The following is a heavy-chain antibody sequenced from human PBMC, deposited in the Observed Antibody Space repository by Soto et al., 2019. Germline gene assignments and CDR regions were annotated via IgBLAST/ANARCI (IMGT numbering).Heavy chain of an antibody. V-gene: IGHV3-7*03. CDR3: ARDLLTPGYYDSSGYYRFIAFDI. CDR1: GFTFSSDW. J-gene: IGHJ3*02. CDR2: IKQDGSEK. D-gene: IGHD3-22*01. Sequence: GGSLRLSCAASGFTFSSDWMSWVRQAPGKGLEWVANIKQDGSEKYYVDSVKGRFTISRDNAKNSLYLQMSSLRAEDTAVYYCARDLLTPGYYDSSGYYRFIAFDIWGQGTMVTVSS.